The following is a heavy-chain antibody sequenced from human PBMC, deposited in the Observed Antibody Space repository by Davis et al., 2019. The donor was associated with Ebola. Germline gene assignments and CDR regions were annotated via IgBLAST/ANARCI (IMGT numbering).Heavy chain of an antibody. D-gene: IGHD4-17*01. J-gene: IGHJ4*02. CDR2: IWYDGSNK. CDR1: GFTFSSYA. CDR3: ARDRDYGYYANRIDY. V-gene: IGHV3-33*08. Sequence: GESLKISCAASGFTFSSYAMHWVRQAPGEGLEWVAVIWYDGSNKYYADSVKGRFTISRDNSKSTLYLEMNSLRAEDTALYYCARDRDYGYYANRIDYWGQGTLVTVSS.